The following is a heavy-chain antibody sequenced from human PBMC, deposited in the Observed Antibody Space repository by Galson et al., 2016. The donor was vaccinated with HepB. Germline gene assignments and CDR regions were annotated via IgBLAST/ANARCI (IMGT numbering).Heavy chain of an antibody. Sequence: QSGAEVKKPGESLNISCKASGYTFINYWIGWVRQMPGKGLEWMGIFYPADSDTRYSSSFQGQVTISADKSVSTAYLQWSSLKASDTAMYYCARRPARWLETLPNDAFDIWGQGTMVTVSS. V-gene: IGHV5-51*01. CDR1: GYTFINYW. D-gene: IGHD5-24*01. CDR3: ARRPARWLETLPNDAFDI. J-gene: IGHJ3*02. CDR2: FYPADSDT.